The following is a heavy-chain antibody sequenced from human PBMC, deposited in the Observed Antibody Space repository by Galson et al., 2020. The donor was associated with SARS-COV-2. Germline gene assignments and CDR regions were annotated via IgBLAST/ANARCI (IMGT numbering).Heavy chain of an antibody. V-gene: IGHV1-24*01. D-gene: IGHD2-15*01. CDR1: GYPLNELS. CDR3: ATGPVLSEIWFDP. CDR2: FDPEDGET. J-gene: IGHJ5*02. Sequence: GESLKIPCKVSGYPLNELSMHWVRQAPGQGLEWMGGFDPEDGETIYAQKFQGRVTMTEDTSTDTAYMELSSLRSEDTAVYYCATGPVLSEIWFDPWGQGTLVTVSS.